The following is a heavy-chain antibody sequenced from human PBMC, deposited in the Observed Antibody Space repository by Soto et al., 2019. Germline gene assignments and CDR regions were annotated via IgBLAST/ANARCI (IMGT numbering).Heavy chain of an antibody. V-gene: IGHV1-18*01. J-gene: IGHJ5*02. D-gene: IGHD6-6*01. CDR2: ISAYNGNT. CDR1: GYTFTSYG. Sequence: ASVKVSCKASGYTFTSYGISWVRQAPGQGLEWIGWISAYNGNTNYAQKLQGRVTMTTDTSTSTAYMELRSLRSDDTAVYYCGRSSGSAYWFDPWGQGTLVTVSS. CDR3: GRSSGSAYWFDP.